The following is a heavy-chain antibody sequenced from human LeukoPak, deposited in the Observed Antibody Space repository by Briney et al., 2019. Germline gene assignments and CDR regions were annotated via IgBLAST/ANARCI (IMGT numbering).Heavy chain of an antibody. Sequence: SVKVSCKASGGTFSSYAINWVRQAPGQGLEWMGRIIPILGIANYAQRFQGRVTITADKSTSTAYMELSSLRSEDTAMYYCARVPSLTVTTGFDYWGQGTLVTVSS. J-gene: IGHJ4*02. V-gene: IGHV1-69*04. CDR3: ARVPSLTVTTGFDY. CDR2: IIPILGIA. D-gene: IGHD4-17*01. CDR1: GGTFSSYA.